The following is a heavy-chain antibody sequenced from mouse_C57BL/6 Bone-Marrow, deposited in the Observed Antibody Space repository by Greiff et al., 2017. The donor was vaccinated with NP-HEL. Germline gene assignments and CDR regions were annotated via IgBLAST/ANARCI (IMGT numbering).Heavy chain of an antibody. V-gene: IGHV1-22*01. D-gene: IGHD3-2*02. J-gene: IGHJ3*01. Sequence: EVQPQQFGPELVKPGASVKMSRKASGYTFTDYIMHRVKQSPGKSPEWIGYIYPNNGGTSYNQKFKGKATLTVNKSSNTAYMELRRLTSEDSAVYYCARRGSSGSAWFDYWGQGTLVTVSA. CDR3: ARRGSSGSAWFDY. CDR1: GYTFTDYI. CDR2: IYPNNGGT.